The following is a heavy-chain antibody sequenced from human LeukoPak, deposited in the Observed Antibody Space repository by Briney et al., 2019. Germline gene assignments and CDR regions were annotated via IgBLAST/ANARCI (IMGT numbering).Heavy chain of an antibody. CDR3: ARVSESGNSDY. CDR1: GFSFTSYG. D-gene: IGHD4-23*01. V-gene: IGHV3-33*01. Sequence: PGRSLRLSCAASGFSFTSYGMHWVRQAPGKGLEWVAVIWYDGTNKNYADSVKGRYTISRDTSNNMLYLQMNSLRAEDTAVYYCARVSESGNSDYWGQGTLVTVSS. CDR2: IWYDGTNK. J-gene: IGHJ4*02.